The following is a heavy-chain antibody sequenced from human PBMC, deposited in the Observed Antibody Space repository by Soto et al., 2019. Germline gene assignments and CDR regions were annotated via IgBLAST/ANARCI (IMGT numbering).Heavy chain of an antibody. CDR1: GGSISSYY. Sequence: QVQLQESGPGLVKPSETLSLTCTVSGGSISSYYWSWIRQPPGKGLEWIGYIYYSGSTNYNPSLKRRVTISVDTSKNQFSLKLSSVTAADTAVYYCARTYGSGSSYWFDPWGQGTLVTVSS. CDR3: ARTYGSGSSYWFDP. CDR2: IYYSGST. J-gene: IGHJ5*02. V-gene: IGHV4-59*01. D-gene: IGHD3-10*01.